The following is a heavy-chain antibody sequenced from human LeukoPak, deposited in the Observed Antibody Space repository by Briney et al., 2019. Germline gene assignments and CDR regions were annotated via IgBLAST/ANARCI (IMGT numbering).Heavy chain of an antibody. CDR1: GYTLTELS. CDR3: ARDTYDY. V-gene: IGHV1-18*01. CDR2: ISAYNGNT. J-gene: IGHJ4*02. Sequence: ASVKVSCKVSGYTLTELSMHWVRQAPGQGLEWMGWISAYNGNTNYAQKLQGRVTMTTDTSTSTAYMELRSLRSDDTAVYYCARDTYDYWGQGTLVTVSS.